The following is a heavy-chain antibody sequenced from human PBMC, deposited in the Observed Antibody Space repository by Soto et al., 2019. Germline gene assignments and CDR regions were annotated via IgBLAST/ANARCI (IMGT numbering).Heavy chain of an antibody. CDR2: IYYSGST. CDR1: GGSISSYY. Sequence: QVQLQESGPGLVKPSETLSLTCTVSGGSISSYYWSWIRQPPGKGLEWIGYIYYSGSTNYNPSLKSRVNISVDTSKNQFSLKLSSVIAADTAVYYCARGGLVSGWYYFDYWGQGTLVTVSS. D-gene: IGHD6-19*01. J-gene: IGHJ4*02. V-gene: IGHV4-59*01. CDR3: ARGGLVSGWYYFDY.